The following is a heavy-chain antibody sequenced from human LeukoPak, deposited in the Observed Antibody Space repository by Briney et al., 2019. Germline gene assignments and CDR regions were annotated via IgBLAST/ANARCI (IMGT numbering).Heavy chain of an antibody. D-gene: IGHD5-18*01. J-gene: IGHJ4*02. CDR1: GGSISSYY. Sequence: SETLSLTCTVSGGSISSYYWSWIRQPPGKGLEWIGYIYYSGSINYNPSLKSRVTISVDTSKNQFSLKLSSVTAADTAVYYCARRAHTDLDYWGQGTLVTVSS. CDR2: IYYSGSI. V-gene: IGHV4-59*08. CDR3: ARRAHTDLDY.